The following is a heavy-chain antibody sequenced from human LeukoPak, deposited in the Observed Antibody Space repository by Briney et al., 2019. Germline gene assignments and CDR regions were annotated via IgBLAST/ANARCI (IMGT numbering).Heavy chain of an antibody. Sequence: KPSETLSLTCTVSRDSISDFSWTWIRQTPGKGLEWIGFISSSGTSHYSPSLESRVTFSLDTSKSQFSLSLKSVTAADVAVYYCARVFRGAVTSNWFDPWGQGILVTVSS. D-gene: IGHD3-3*01. V-gene: IGHV4-59*01. CDR3: ARVFRGAVTSNWFDP. CDR2: ISSSGTS. J-gene: IGHJ5*02. CDR1: RDSISDFS.